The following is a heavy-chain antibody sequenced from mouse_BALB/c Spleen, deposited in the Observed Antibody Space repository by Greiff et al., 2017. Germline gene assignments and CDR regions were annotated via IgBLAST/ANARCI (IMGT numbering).Heavy chain of an antibody. CDR3: ARSLYYGSSSFAY. J-gene: IGHJ3*01. D-gene: IGHD1-1*01. Sequence: EVQRVESGPELVKPGASVKISCKASGYSFTGYFMNWVKQSHGKSLEWIGRINPYNGDTFYNQKFKGKATLTVDKSSSTAHMELRSLASEDSAVYYCARSLYYGSSSFAYWGQGTLVTVSA. CDR1: GYSFTGYF. CDR2: INPYNGDT. V-gene: IGHV1-20*02.